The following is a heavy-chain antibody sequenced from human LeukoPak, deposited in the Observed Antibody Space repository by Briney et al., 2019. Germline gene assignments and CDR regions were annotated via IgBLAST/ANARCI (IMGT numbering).Heavy chain of an antibody. CDR2: IISSRNYI. CDR3: ARSLYDMLTGFVDY. D-gene: IGHD3-9*01. CDR1: GFTFSSYS. J-gene: IGHJ4*02. Sequence: GGSLTLSCAASGFTFSSYSMNWVRQAPGKGLEWVSSIISSRNYIYYADSVKGRFTISRDNAKNSLYLQMNSLRAEDTAVYYCARSLYDMLTGFVDYWGQGTLVTVSS. V-gene: IGHV3-21*01.